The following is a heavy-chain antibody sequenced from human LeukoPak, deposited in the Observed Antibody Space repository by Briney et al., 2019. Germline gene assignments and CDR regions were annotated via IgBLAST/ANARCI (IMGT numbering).Heavy chain of an antibody. Sequence: SVKVSCKASGGTFSSYAISWVRQAPGQGLEWMGGIIPIFGTANYAQKFQGRVTITADESASTAYMELSSLRSEDTAVYYCARGRDSGWYDWFDPWGQGTLVTVSS. CDR1: GGTFSSYA. CDR3: ARGRDSGWYDWFDP. CDR2: IIPIFGTA. V-gene: IGHV1-69*01. D-gene: IGHD6-19*01. J-gene: IGHJ5*02.